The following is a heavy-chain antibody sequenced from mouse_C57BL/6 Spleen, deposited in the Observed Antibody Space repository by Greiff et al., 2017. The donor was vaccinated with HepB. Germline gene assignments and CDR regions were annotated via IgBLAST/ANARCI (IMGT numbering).Heavy chain of an antibody. CDR3: ARSKGSITPVVANFDY. D-gene: IGHD1-1*01. CDR1: GYTFTSYW. J-gene: IGHJ2*01. CDR2: IYPGSGST. Sequence: QVQLQQPGAELVKPGASVKMSCKASGYTFTSYWITWVKQRPGQGLEWIGDIYPGSGSTNYNEKFKSKATLTVDTSSSTAYMQLSSLTSEDSAVYYCARSKGSITPVVANFDYWGQGTTLTVSS. V-gene: IGHV1-55*01.